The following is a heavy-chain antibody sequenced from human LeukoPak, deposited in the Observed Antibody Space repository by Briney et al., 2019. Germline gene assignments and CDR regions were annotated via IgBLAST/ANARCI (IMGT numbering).Heavy chain of an antibody. D-gene: IGHD2-2*01. J-gene: IGHJ4*02. CDR2: IYSSGST. CDR1: GGSTNSYY. V-gene: IGHV4-4*07. CDR3: ARVKASSTSWTFDQ. Sequence: SETLSLTCSVSGGSTNSYYWSWIRQSGGQGLEWIGRIYSSGSTVYNPSLNSRLTMSIDTSKNQFSLTLKSVTATDTAVYYCARVKASSTSWTFDQWGQGALVTASS.